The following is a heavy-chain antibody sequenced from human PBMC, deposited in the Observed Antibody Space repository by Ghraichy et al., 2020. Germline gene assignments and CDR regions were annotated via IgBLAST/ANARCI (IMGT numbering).Heavy chain of an antibody. D-gene: IGHD3-16*02. J-gene: IGHJ6*02. CDR1: GGSFSGYS. CDR2: ITHSGST. V-gene: IGHV4-34*01. Sequence: SETLSLSCAVYGGSFSGYSWSWIRQPPGKGLEWIGEITHSGSTNYNPSLKSRVTISVDTSKNQFSLKLSSVTAADTVVYYCARVVRELSLRGGKYYYYGMDVWGQGTTVTVSS. CDR3: ARVVRELSLRGGKYYYYGMDV.